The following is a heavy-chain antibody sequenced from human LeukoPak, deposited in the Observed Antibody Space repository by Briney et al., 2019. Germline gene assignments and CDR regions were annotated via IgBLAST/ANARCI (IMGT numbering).Heavy chain of an antibody. D-gene: IGHD2-21*01. CDR2: ISSSSSTI. CDR3: ARSLIIVSSRESYYFDY. J-gene: IGHJ4*02. V-gene: IGHV3-48*01. CDR1: GFTSSSDS. Sequence: GGSLRLSCAASGFTSSSDSMNWVRQAPGKGLEWVSYISSSSSTIYYADSVKGRFTISRDNAKNSLYLQMNSLRAEDTAVYYCARSLIIVSSRESYYFDYWGQGTLVTVSS.